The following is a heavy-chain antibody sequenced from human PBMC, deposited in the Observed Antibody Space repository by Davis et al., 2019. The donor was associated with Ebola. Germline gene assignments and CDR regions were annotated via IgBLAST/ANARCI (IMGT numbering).Heavy chain of an antibody. D-gene: IGHD3/OR15-3a*01. CDR2: ISTYDDKT. CDR3: ARDMNHHGFWDCGH. V-gene: IGHV1-18*01. J-gene: IGHJ4*02. Sequence: AASVKVSCKTSGYNFISYGISWVRQAPGQGLEWVGWISTYDDKTRYAQKMQGRVIMNIDTSTTTAYMEMRDLRPDDTAVYYCARDMNHHGFWDCGHWGQGTLVTVSS. CDR1: GYNFISYG.